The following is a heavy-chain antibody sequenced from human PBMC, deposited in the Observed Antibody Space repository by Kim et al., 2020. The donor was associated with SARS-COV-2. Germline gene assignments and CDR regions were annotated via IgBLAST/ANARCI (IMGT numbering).Heavy chain of an antibody. D-gene: IGHD2-15*01. CDR3: AGHVVPGIAALATGWFDP. V-gene: IGHV4-39*01. J-gene: IGHJ5*02. CDR1: GVSINNSIYY. Sequence: PSETLSLTCTVSGVSINNSIYYWGWIRQPPGKGLEWLGSIYYSGSTYYNPSLKSRYTTSVDTSKNQISLKLTSVTAADTAVYYCAGHVVPGIAALATGWFDPWGQGTLVTVSS. CDR2: IYYSGST.